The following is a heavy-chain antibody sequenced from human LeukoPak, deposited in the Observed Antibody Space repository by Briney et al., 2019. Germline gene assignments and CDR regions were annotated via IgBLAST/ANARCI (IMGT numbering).Heavy chain of an antibody. V-gene: IGHV4-4*07. CDR1: GASINSYY. J-gene: IGHJ5*02. Sequence: KPSETLSLTCTVSGASINSYYWSWIRQPAGKGLEWIGRMYTSGSTNYNPSLKSRVTMSVDTSKNHFSLKLTSVTAADTAVYYCARDKPDSPFDPWGQGTLVIVS. CDR3: ARDKPDSPFDP. D-gene: IGHD1-14*01. CDR2: MYTSGST.